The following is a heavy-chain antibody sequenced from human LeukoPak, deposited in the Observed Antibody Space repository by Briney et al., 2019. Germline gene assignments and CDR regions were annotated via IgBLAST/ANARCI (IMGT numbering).Heavy chain of an antibody. D-gene: IGHD5-24*01. J-gene: IGHJ4*02. V-gene: IGHV3-15*01. Sequence: GGSLRLSCAASGFTFSNVWMSWVRQVPGKGLEWVGRIISISGGGTSDYPAPVKGRFTISRDDSKDTLYLQMSSLKIEDTAVYYCTTRRRRDALTGDGYWGQGTLVTVSS. CDR2: IISISGGGTS. CDR1: GFTFSNVW. CDR3: TTRRRRDALTGDGY.